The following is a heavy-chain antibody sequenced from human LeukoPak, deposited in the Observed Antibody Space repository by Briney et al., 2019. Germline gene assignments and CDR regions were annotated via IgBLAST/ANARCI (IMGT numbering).Heavy chain of an antibody. CDR1: GYTFTGYY. Sequence: ASVKVSCKASGYTFTGYYMHWVRQAPGQGLEWMGWINPNSGGTNYAQKFQGRVTMTRDTSISTAYMELSRLRSDDTAVYYCARVFSAAAGGWLDPWGQGTLVTVSS. CDR2: INPNSGGT. D-gene: IGHD6-13*01. V-gene: IGHV1-2*02. CDR3: ARVFSAAAGGWLDP. J-gene: IGHJ5*02.